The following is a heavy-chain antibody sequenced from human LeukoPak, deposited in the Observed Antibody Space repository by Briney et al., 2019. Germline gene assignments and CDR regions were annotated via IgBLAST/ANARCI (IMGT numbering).Heavy chain of an antibody. CDR2: IKQDGSEE. J-gene: IGHJ1*01. D-gene: IGHD1-26*01. V-gene: IGHV3-7*05. CDR1: GFTFSSYW. CDR3: AKESRGSSPEF. Sequence: GGSLRLSCAASGFTFSSYWMSWVRQAPGKGLEWVANIKQDGSEEYYVDSVKGRFTISRDNAKNSLYLQMNSLRVEDTAVYYCAKESRGSSPEFWGQGTLVTVSS.